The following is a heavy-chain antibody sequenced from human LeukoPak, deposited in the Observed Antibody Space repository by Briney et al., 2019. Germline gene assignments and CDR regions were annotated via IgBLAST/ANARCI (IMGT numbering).Heavy chain of an antibody. CDR1: GFTFSSYA. CDR2: ISGSGGST. J-gene: IGHJ4*02. Sequence: VGSLRLSSAASGFTFSSYAMSWVRQAPGKGLEWVSAISGSGGSTYYADSVKGRFTISRDNSKNTLYLQMNSLRAEDTAVYYCAKEGMIVVTPPEFDYWGQGTLVTVSS. D-gene: IGHD3-22*01. V-gene: IGHV3-23*01. CDR3: AKEGMIVVTPPEFDY.